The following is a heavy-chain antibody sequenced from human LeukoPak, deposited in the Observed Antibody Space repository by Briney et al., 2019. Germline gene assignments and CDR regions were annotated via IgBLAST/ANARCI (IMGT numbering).Heavy chain of an antibody. J-gene: IGHJ5*02. CDR3: AKANDYGDFNWFDP. Sequence: GGSLRLSCAASGFIFSSYSMSWVRQAPGKGLEWVSAISGSGGSTYYADSVKGRFTISRDNSKHTLYLQMNSLRAEDTAVYYCAKANDYGDFNWFDPWGQGTLVTVSS. CDR1: GFIFSSYS. CDR2: ISGSGGST. D-gene: IGHD4-17*01. V-gene: IGHV3-23*01.